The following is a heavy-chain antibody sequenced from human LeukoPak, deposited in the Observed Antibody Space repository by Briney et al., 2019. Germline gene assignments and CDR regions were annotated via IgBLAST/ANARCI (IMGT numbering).Heavy chain of an antibody. J-gene: IGHJ3*02. CDR2: IIGSAVNT. CDR3: ARDGDRSRGDTFDI. V-gene: IGHV3-23*01. Sequence: PGESLRLSCGASGLTVSSYGMSWVRQAPGKGLEWVSTIIGSAVNTYYADSVKGRFTISRDNAKNSLYLQMNSLRVEDTAVYYCARDGDRSRGDTFDIWGQGTMVTVSS. D-gene: IGHD3-10*01. CDR1: GLTVSSYG.